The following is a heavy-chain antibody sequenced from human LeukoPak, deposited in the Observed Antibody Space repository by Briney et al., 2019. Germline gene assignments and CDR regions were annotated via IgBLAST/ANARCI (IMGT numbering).Heavy chain of an antibody. V-gene: IGHV1-69*01. CDR3: ARSTGDLHDYSYYHYYMDV. D-gene: IGHD4-11*01. Sequence: GASVKVSCKASGGTFSSYAISWVRQAPGQGLEWMGGIIPIFGTANYAQKFQGRVTITADESTSTAYMELSSLRSEDTAVYYCARSTGDLHDYSYYHYYMDVWGKGTTVTVSS. J-gene: IGHJ6*03. CDR2: IIPIFGTA. CDR1: GGTFSSYA.